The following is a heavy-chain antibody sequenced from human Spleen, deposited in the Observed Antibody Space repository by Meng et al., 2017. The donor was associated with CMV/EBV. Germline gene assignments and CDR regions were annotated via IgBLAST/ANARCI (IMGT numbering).Heavy chain of an antibody. CDR2: TYYRSKWYN. Sequence: SQTLSLTCAISGDSVSSNSATWNWIRQSPSRGLEWLGRTYYRSKWYNDYAAFVKRRITIYADTSKNQFSLKLNSVTAADTAVYYCARAYCGDINCYKREYYFDFWGQGTLVTVSS. CDR1: GDSVSSNSAT. V-gene: IGHV6-1*01. J-gene: IGHJ4*02. D-gene: IGHD2-2*02. CDR3: ARAYCGDINCYKREYYFDF.